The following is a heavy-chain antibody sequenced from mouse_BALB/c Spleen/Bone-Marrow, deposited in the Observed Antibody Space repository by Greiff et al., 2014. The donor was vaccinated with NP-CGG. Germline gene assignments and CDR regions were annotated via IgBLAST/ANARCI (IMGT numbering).Heavy chain of an antibody. J-gene: IGHJ3*01. CDR1: GFTFSDYT. Sequence: EVQLVESGGGLVQPGGSLKLSCAASGFTFSDYTMSWVRQTPEKRLEWVAFITSGGGNTYYPDTVKGRFTISRDNAKNTLYLQMTSLDTEDSAINFCAPLTGTSYWGQGTLVTVSA. CDR3: APLTGTSY. V-gene: IGHV5-12-2*01. CDR2: ITSGGGNT. D-gene: IGHD4-1*01.